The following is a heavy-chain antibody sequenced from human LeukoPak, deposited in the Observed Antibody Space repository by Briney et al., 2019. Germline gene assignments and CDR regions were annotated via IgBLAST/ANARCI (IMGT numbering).Heavy chain of an antibody. CDR3: ARSGIPNYDFWSGPFDY. J-gene: IGHJ4*02. V-gene: IGHV1-69*05. D-gene: IGHD3-3*01. CDR1: GGTFSSYA. Sequence: SVKVSCKASGGTFSSYAISWVRQAPGQGLEWMGRIIPIFGTANYAQKFQGRVTITTDESTSTAYMELSSLRSEDTAVYYCARSGIPNYDFWSGPFDYWGQGTLVTVTS. CDR2: IIPIFGTA.